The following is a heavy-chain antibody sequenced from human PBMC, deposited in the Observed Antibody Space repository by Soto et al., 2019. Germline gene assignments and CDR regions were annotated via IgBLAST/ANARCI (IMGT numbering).Heavy chain of an antibody. D-gene: IGHD2-15*01. CDR3: ARRHRYCSGGSCYLFDD. CDR2: VYGSGST. Sequence: PSETLSLTCTVSGGSISSYYWSWIRQPPGKGLEWIGYVYGSGSTNYNPSLKSRVTISIDTSKNQFSLKLGSATAADTAVYYCARRHRYCSGGSCYLFDDWGQGTLVTVSS. CDR1: GGSISSYY. J-gene: IGHJ4*02. V-gene: IGHV4-59*08.